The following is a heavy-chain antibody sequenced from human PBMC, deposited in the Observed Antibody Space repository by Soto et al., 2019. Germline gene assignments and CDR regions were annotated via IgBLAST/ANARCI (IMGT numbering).Heavy chain of an antibody. CDR2: INHSGST. V-gene: IGHV4-34*01. D-gene: IGHD2-2*01. J-gene: IGHJ4*02. CDR3: ARTGIPARFSFSDF. CDR1: GGSSRGLC. Sequence: VVGGSSRGLCGRRIRKTPGKGLEWIGEINHSGSTNYNPFLESRVTMSVDRSKKQFSLKVYSVTAADTAVYYCARTGIPARFSFSDFWGQRTLVTVSS.